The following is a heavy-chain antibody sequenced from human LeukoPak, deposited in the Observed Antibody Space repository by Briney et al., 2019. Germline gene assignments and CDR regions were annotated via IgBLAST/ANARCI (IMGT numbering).Heavy chain of an antibody. J-gene: IGHJ4*02. CDR3: ARDLAAAGNFDY. CDR1: GFTFSSYA. D-gene: IGHD6-13*01. V-gene: IGHV3-21*01. CDR2: ISSSSSYI. Sequence: GGSLRLSCATSGFTFSSYAMNWVRQAPGMGLEWVSSISSSSSYIYYADSVKGRFTISRDNAKNSLYLQMNSLRAEDTAVYYCARDLAAAGNFDYWGQGTLVTVSS.